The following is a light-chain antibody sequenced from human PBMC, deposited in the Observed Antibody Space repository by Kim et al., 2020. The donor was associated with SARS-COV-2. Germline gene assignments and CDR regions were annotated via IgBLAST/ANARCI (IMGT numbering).Light chain of an antibody. CDR3: QQYKSYAS. J-gene: IGKJ1*01. V-gene: IGKV1-5*03. CDR1: QNINSW. Sequence: YASIGDRVSITCRASQNINSWVAWYQQKPGEAPHLLIYKASTLQTGVPSRFSGSGSGTEFTLTISSLQPDDFGTYYCQQYKSYASFGQGTKVDIK. CDR2: KAS.